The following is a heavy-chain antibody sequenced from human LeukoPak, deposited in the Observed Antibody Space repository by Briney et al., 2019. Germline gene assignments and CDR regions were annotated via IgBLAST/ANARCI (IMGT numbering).Heavy chain of an antibody. Sequence: SVKVSCKASGGTFSSYAISWVRQAPGQGLEWMGGIIPIFGTANYAQKFQGRVTITADESTSTAYMELSSLRSEDTAVYYCARWDYYDYVWGSYRDIYYFDYWGQGTLVTVSS. D-gene: IGHD3-16*02. J-gene: IGHJ4*02. CDR3: ARWDYYDYVWGSYRDIYYFDY. CDR2: IIPIFGTA. V-gene: IGHV1-69*13. CDR1: GGTFSSYA.